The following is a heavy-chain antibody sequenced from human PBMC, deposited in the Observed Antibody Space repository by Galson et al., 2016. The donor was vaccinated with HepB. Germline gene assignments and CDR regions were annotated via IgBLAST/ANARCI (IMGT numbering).Heavy chain of an antibody. D-gene: IGHD3-9*01. CDR3: ARGSHHNILTGYYNP. CDR2: FSSSGSYI. J-gene: IGHJ4*02. CDR1: GFTLSNYG. Sequence: SLRLSCAVSGFTLSNYGMNWVRQAPGKGLEWVSSFSSSGSYIYYADSVKGRFTISRDNARNSVSLQMNSLRDGDTAVYYCARGSHHNILTGYYNPWGQGTLFTVSS. V-gene: IGHV3-21*01.